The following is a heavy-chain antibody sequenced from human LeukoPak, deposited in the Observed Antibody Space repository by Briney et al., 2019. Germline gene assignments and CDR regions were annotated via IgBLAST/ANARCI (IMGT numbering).Heavy chain of an antibody. D-gene: IGHD1-1*01. J-gene: IGHJ4*02. CDR3: AKHTTGTSHFDY. CDR1: GFTFSSYG. Sequence: GGSLRLSCAASGFTFSSYGMHWVRQAPGKGLEWVAFIRYDGSNKYYADSVKGRFTIFRDNSKNTLYLQMNSLRAEDTAVYYCAKHTTGTSHFDYWGQGTLVTVSS. CDR2: IRYDGSNK. V-gene: IGHV3-30*02.